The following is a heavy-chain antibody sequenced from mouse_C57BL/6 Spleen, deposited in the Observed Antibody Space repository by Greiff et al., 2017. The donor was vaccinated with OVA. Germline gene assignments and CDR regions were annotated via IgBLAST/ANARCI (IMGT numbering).Heavy chain of an antibody. J-gene: IGHJ3*01. D-gene: IGHD1-1*01. CDR3: TTNYGTPY. CDR1: GFNIKDYY. V-gene: IGHV14-1*01. Sequence: EVKVEESGAELVRPGASVKLSCTASGFNIKDYYMHWVKQRPEQGLEWIGRIDPEDGDTEYAPKFQGKATITADTSSNTAYLQLSSLTSEDTAVYYCTTNYGTPYWGQGTLVTVSA. CDR2: IDPEDGDT.